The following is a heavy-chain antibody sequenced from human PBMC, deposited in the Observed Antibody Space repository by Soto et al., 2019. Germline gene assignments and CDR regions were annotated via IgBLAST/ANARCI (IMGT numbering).Heavy chain of an antibody. D-gene: IGHD3-16*01. CDR3: ARSLTSTLYAFES. Sequence: PSETLSLTCTVSGGSISSSSYYWGWIRQPPGKGLEWIGSIYYSGNTYYTPSLKSRVTISVDTSKNQFSLKLSSVTAVDTAVYYGARSLTSTLYAFESWGQGTMVTGSS. CDR2: IYYSGNT. CDR1: GGSISSSSYY. V-gene: IGHV4-39*07. J-gene: IGHJ3*02.